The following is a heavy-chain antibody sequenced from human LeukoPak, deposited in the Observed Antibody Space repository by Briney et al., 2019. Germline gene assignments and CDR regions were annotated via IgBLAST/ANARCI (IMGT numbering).Heavy chain of an antibody. Sequence: GGSLRLSCAASGSTFSSYWMHWVRQAPGKGLVWVSRINSDGSSTSHADSVKGRFTISRDNAKNTLFLQMNSLRAEDTAVYYCARETLWFGELYDYWGQGTLVTVSS. V-gene: IGHV3-74*01. CDR2: INSDGSST. D-gene: IGHD3-10*01. CDR1: GSTFSSYW. CDR3: ARETLWFGELYDY. J-gene: IGHJ4*02.